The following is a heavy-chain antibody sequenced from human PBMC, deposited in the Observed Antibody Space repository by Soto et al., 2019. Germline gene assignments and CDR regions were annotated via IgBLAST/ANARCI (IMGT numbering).Heavy chain of an antibody. CDR2: ISYRGST. V-gene: IGHV4-59*01. CDR1: GTSIIAYY. Sequence: QVQLHESGPGLIKPSETLSLTCNVSGTSIIAYYWTWIRQPPGKALEWIGYISYRGSTKYNPSLKNRVAISLDTSRNQFSLNLTPVTASDTAIYFCARDPELHGLDHWGQGTLVTVS. D-gene: IGHD2-21*01. J-gene: IGHJ4*02. CDR3: ARDPELHGLDH.